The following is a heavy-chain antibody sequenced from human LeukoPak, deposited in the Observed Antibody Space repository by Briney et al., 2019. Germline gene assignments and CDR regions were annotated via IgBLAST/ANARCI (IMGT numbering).Heavy chain of an antibody. D-gene: IGHD5-24*01. CDR2: VYYSGTP. Sequence: SETLSLTCTVSGGSISTTQYYWGWIREPPGKGLEWIGSVYYSGTPYYNPSLRSRVTISVDTSKNHFSLKLNSVTAADTAVYYCARGRLDGYNPWGQGTLVTVSS. J-gene: IGHJ5*02. CDR1: GGSISTTQYY. V-gene: IGHV4-39*02. CDR3: ARGRLDGYNP.